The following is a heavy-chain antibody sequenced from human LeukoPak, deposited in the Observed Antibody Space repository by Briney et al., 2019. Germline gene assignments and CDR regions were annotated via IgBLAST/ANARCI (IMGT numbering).Heavy chain of an antibody. CDR2: IIPIFGTA. CDR1: TGTLSSYA. Sequence: SVKVSCKPSTGTLSSYATSWERHPPGQGLEWMGGIIPIFGTATYAQEFQGRVTITADESTSTAYMELSSLRSDDTAVYYCAREGAEKGYCSSTSCRGDYYMDVWGKGSTVTISS. V-gene: IGHV1-69*01. CDR3: AREGAEKGYCSSTSCRGDYYMDV. J-gene: IGHJ6*03. D-gene: IGHD2-2*01.